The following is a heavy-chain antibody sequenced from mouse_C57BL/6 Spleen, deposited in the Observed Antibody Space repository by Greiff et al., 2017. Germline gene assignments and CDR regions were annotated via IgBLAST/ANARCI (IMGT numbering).Heavy chain of an antibody. CDR1: GFSFNTYA. CDR2: IRSKSNNYAT. J-gene: IGHJ4*01. Sequence: GGGLVQPKGSLKLSCAASGFSFNTYAMNWVRQAPGKGLEWVARIRSKSNNYATYYADSVKDRFTISRDDSESMLYLQMNNLKTEDTAMYYCVRQRGYDAMDYWGQGTSVTVSS. CDR3: VRQRGYDAMDY. V-gene: IGHV10-1*01.